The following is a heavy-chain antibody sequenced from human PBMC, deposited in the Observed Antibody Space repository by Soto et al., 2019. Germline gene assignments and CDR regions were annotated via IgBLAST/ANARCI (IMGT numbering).Heavy chain of an antibody. CDR2: IKGNTDDT. Sequence: EVQLLESGGGLVQPGGSLRLSCAGSGFTFSSYTMAWVRQAPGKGLEWISGIKGNTDDTYYADSVKGRFTISRDSSRNTLYLQMNSLRADDTAVYYCAKTGTVTARIRFDYWGQGALVTVSS. J-gene: IGHJ4*02. V-gene: IGHV3-23*01. D-gene: IGHD2-21*02. CDR3: AKTGTVTARIRFDY. CDR1: GFTFSSYT.